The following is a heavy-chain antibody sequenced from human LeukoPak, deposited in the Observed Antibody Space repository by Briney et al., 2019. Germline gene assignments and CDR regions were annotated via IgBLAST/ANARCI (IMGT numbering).Heavy chain of an antibody. Sequence: PGGSLRLSCAASGFTFSSYSMNWVRQAPGKGLEWVSSISSSSSYIYYADSVKGRFTISRDNAKNSLYLQMNSLRAEDTAVYYCARDLGSGRTYYFDYWGQGTLVTVSS. V-gene: IGHV3-21*01. CDR3: ARDLGSGRTYYFDY. CDR2: ISSSSSYI. CDR1: GFTFSSYS. D-gene: IGHD5-12*01. J-gene: IGHJ4*02.